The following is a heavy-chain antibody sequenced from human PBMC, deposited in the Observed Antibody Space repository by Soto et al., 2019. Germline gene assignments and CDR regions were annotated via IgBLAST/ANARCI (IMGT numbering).Heavy chain of an antibody. CDR1: GFTFSSYA. D-gene: IGHD3-10*01. V-gene: IGHV3-23*01. Sequence: GGSLRLSCASSGFTFSSYAMSLVRQAPGKGLEWVSAISGSGGSTYYADSVKGRFTISRDNSNNTLYLQMNSLRAEDTAVYYCAKDHYYGSGSYYLCFDFWGQGTLVTVSS. J-gene: IGHJ4*02. CDR3: AKDHYYGSGSYYLCFDF. CDR2: ISGSGGST.